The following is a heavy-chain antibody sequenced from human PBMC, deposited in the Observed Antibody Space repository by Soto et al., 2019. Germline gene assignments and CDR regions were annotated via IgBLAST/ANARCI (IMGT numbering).Heavy chain of an antibody. V-gene: IGHV1-69*01. Sequence: QVQLVQSGAEVKKPGSSVPVSCKTSGGTFSKDAINWVRQAPGQGLEWMGLLIPVFGSPIYAQKFQGRIRITADESTSTAFMDLSSLRSEDTAVYYCTRVLGYTFEPGKTRYYAMDVWGQGTTVSVSS. J-gene: IGHJ6*02. CDR1: GGTFSKDA. CDR3: TRVLGYTFEPGKTRYYAMDV. D-gene: IGHD5-18*01. CDR2: LIPVFGSP.